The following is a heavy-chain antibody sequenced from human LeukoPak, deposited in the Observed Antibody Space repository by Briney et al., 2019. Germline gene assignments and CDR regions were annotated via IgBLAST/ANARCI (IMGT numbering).Heavy chain of an antibody. D-gene: IGHD3-22*01. J-gene: IGHJ4*02. Sequence: SETLSLTCTVSGGSVSSGSSYWSWIRQPPGKGLEWIGYIYDSGSTNYNPSLKGRVTISIDTSKNQFSLKLGSVTAADTAVYYCANYESGFYRWGVFDYWGQGTLVTVSS. V-gene: IGHV4-61*01. CDR3: ANYESGFYRWGVFDY. CDR1: GGSVSSGSSY. CDR2: IYDSGST.